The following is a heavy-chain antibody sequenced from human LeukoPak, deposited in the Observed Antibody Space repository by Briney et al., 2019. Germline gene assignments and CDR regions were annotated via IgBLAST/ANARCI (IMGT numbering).Heavy chain of an antibody. D-gene: IGHD3-10*01. CDR2: INPNSGGT. J-gene: IGHJ4*02. CDR1: GYTFTVYY. CDR3: ARVAAEYYYGSGTEFDY. Sequence: ASVKVSCKASGYTFTVYYMHWVRQAPGQGLEWMGWINPNSGGTNYAQKFQGRVTMTRDTSISTAYMELSRLRSDDTAVYYCARVAAEYYYGSGTEFDYWGQGTLVTVSS. V-gene: IGHV1-2*02.